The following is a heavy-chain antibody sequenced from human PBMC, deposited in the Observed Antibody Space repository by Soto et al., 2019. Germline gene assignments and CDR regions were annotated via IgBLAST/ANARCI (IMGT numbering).Heavy chain of an antibody. CDR1: GGSFSGYY. V-gene: IGHV4-34*01. Sequence: PSETLSLTCAVYGGSFSGYYWSWIRQPPGKGLEWIGEINHSGSTNYNPSLKSRVTISVDTSKNQFSLKLSSVTAADTAVYYCAREFCSGGSCPPGGYYYYYGMDVWGQGTTVTVSS. CDR2: INHSGST. J-gene: IGHJ6*02. CDR3: AREFCSGGSCPPGGYYYYYGMDV. D-gene: IGHD2-15*01.